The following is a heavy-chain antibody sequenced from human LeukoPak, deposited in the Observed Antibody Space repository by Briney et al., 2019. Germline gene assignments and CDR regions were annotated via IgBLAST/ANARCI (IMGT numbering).Heavy chain of an antibody. D-gene: IGHD3-3*01. CDR1: GFTVSSNY. Sequence: GGSLRLSCAASGFTVSSNYMSWVRQAPGKGLEWVSVIYSGGSTYYADSVKGRFTISRDNSKNTLYLQMNSLRAVDTAVYYCARVRFAIIDYWGQGTLVTVSS. CDR2: IYSGGST. CDR3: ARVRFAIIDY. J-gene: IGHJ4*02. V-gene: IGHV3-53*01.